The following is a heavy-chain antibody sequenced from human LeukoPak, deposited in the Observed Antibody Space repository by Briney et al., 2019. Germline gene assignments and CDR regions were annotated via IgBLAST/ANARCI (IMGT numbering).Heavy chain of an antibody. J-gene: IGHJ4*02. CDR1: GGSISSYY. D-gene: IGHD7-27*01. CDR3: ARDGELGNYDY. Sequence: SETLSLTCTVSGGSISSYYWSWIRQPAGKGLEWIGRIYTSGSTNYNPSLKSRVAMSVDTSKNQFSLKLNSVTAADTAVYYCARDGELGNYDYWGQGTLVTVSS. V-gene: IGHV4-4*07. CDR2: IYTSGST.